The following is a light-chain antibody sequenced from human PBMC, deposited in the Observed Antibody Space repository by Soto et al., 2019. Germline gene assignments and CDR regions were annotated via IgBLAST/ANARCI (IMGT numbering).Light chain of an antibody. V-gene: IGKV1-5*01. CDR2: GAS. CDR3: QQYNSY. J-gene: IGKJ2*01. CDR1: HNINDW. Sequence: DIQMTQSPSTLSASVGDRVTITCRASHNINDWLAWYQQRPGNASKLLIYGASRLETGIPSRFSGSGYGTEFTLTISSLQPDDFATYYCQQYNSYFGQGTKLEI.